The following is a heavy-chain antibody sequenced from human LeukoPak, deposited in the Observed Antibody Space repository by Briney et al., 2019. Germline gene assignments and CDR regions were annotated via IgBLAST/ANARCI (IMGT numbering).Heavy chain of an antibody. Sequence: GGSLRLSCAASGFTFSSYWMSWVRQAPGKGLEWVANIKEDGSEKYYVDSVRGRFTISRDNAKNSLYLYMNSLRAEDTAVYYCARGRDGDYGLGYWGQGIQVTVSS. J-gene: IGHJ4*02. V-gene: IGHV3-7*01. CDR1: GFTFSSYW. D-gene: IGHD4-17*01. CDR2: IKEDGSEK. CDR3: ARGRDGDYGLGY.